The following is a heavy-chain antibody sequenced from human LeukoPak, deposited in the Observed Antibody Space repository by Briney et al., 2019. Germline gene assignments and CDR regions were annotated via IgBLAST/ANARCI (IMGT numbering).Heavy chain of an antibody. J-gene: IGHJ6*02. CDR1: GFTFSSPG. CDR2: ISSATSTI. D-gene: IGHD6-19*01. V-gene: IGHV3-48*04. Sequence: GGSLRLSCAASGFTFSSPGMNWVRQAPGKGLEWVSYISSATSTIYYADSVKGRFTISRDNAKNSLYLQMNSLRAEDTAVYYCARDQRYSSGWLDYYGMDVWGQGTTVTVSS. CDR3: ARDQRYSSGWLDYYGMDV.